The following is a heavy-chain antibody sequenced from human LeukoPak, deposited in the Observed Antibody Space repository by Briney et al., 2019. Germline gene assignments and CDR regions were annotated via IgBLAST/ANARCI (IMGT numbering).Heavy chain of an antibody. Sequence: GRSLRLSCAASGFTFSSYAMHWVRQAPGKGLEWLAVISYDGSNKYYADSEKGRFTISRDNSKNTLYLQMNSLRAEDTAVYYCARDPDIYGSGSFLFDYWGQGTLVTVSS. D-gene: IGHD3-10*01. CDR2: ISYDGSNK. CDR1: GFTFSSYA. V-gene: IGHV3-30*04. CDR3: ARDPDIYGSGSFLFDY. J-gene: IGHJ4*02.